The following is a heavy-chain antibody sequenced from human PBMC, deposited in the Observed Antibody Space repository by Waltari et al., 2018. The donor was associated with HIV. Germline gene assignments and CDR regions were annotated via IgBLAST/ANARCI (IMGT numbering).Heavy chain of an antibody. V-gene: IGHV1-69*13. CDR2: VKPPFGAA. CDR3: ARESSGEFDL. Sequence: QVHIMQSGAEVKKPGSSVKLSCRASILTCPSYVLSWVRPAPGQRREWMGGVKPPFGAANYPQKFQGRVTITADDFTSTVYMELTGLTSEDTAVYFGARESSGEFDLWGQGTPVTVSS. CDR1: ILTCPSYV. D-gene: IGHD3-10*01. J-gene: IGHJ5*02.